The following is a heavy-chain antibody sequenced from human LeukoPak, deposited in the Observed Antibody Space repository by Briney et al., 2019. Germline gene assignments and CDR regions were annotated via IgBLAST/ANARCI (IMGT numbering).Heavy chain of an antibody. D-gene: IGHD3-22*01. CDR3: ATDYYDSSGYYTVDY. CDR2: ISGSGGST. CDR1: GFTFSSYA. Sequence: GGSLRLSCAASGFTFSSYAMSWVRQAPGKGLEWVSAISGSGGSTYYADSVKGRFTISRDNSKNTLYLQMNSLRAEDTAVYYCATDYYDSSGYYTVDYWGQGTLVTVSS. V-gene: IGHV3-23*01. J-gene: IGHJ4*02.